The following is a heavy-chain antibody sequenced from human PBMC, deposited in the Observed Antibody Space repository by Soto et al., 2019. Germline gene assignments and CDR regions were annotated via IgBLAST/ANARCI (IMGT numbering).Heavy chain of an antibody. CDR2: VSANGSTT. D-gene: IGHD3-16*01. CDR3: AKDRLAGGFDY. J-gene: IGHJ4*02. Sequence: GGSLRLACAASGFTFSSYGMHWVRQAPGKGLEWVSVVSANGSTTYYTDSVKGRFTISRDNSRNTVYLQMNSLRADDTAVYYCAKDRLAGGFDYWGQGTLVTVSS. V-gene: IGHV3-23*01. CDR1: GFTFSSYG.